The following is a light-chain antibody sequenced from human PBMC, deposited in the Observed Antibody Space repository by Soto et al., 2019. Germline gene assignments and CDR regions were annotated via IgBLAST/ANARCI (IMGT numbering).Light chain of an antibody. V-gene: IGLV2-14*03. CDR2: DVS. J-gene: IGLJ1*01. Sequence: QSALTQPASVSGSLGQSITISCTGTSVDVGGYNYVSWYQHHPGKAPRLLIFDVSNRPSGVSNRFSGSKSGNTDSLTISGLQAEDEADYDCTSYTIKTTYVFGTGTKLTVL. CDR1: SVDVGGYNY. CDR3: TSYTIKTTYV.